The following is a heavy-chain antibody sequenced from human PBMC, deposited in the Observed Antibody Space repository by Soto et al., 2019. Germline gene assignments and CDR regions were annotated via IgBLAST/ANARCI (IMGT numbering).Heavy chain of an antibody. V-gene: IGHV3-11*06. CDR3: ARDTYDFWSGYYNGYGMDV. CDR1: GFTFSDYY. Sequence: GGSLRLSCAASGFTFSDYYMSWIRQAPGKGLEWVSYISSSSSYTNYADSVKGRFTISRDNAKNSLYLQMNSLRAEDTAVYYCARDTYDFWSGYYNGYGMDVWGQGTTVTVSS. D-gene: IGHD3-3*01. CDR2: ISSSSSYT. J-gene: IGHJ6*02.